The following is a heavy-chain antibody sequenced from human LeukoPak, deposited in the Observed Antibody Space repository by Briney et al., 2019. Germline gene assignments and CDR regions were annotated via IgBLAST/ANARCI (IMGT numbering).Heavy chain of an antibody. CDR1: GFLLSSYP. Sequence: PGGSLRLSCVASGFLLSSYPMHWVRQAPGKGLEWVSYISSRSSTIYYADSVKGRFTISRDNDKNSLYLQMNSLRAEDTAVYYCARVIYSGWEGELSDWGQGTLVTVSS. CDR3: ARVIYSGWEGELSD. D-gene: IGHD6-19*01. J-gene: IGHJ4*02. V-gene: IGHV3-48*01. CDR2: ISSRSSTI.